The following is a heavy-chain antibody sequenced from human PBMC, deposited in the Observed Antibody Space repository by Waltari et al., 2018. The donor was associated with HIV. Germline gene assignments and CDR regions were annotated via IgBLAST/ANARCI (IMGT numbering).Heavy chain of an antibody. CDR2: IWYDGSNK. Sequence: QVHQLDSEGGVAPPGRSLRLSFAPPGLTSTSHGRHCLSQTPGKGLEWLAVIWYDGSNKYYADSVKGRFTISRDKSSNTLYLQMNSLRAEDTAVYYCATDFYDTLTGQKTYFDYWGQGTLVTVSS. CDR3: ATDFYDTLTGQKTYFDY. D-gene: IGHD3-9*01. J-gene: IGHJ4*02. V-gene: IGHV3-33*01. CDR1: GLTSTSHG.